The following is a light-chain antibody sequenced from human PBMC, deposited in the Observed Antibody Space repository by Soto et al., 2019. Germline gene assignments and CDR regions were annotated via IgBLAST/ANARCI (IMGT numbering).Light chain of an antibody. Sequence: DIQITQSPSSLSASVGDRVTITCLASQSISSYLNWYQQKPGKAPKLLIYAASSLQSGVPSRFSGSGSGTDFTLTISSLQPEDFATYYCQQSYSTPPTFGGGTKVDIX. CDR1: QSISSY. CDR2: AAS. J-gene: IGKJ4*01. V-gene: IGKV1-39*01. CDR3: QQSYSTPPT.